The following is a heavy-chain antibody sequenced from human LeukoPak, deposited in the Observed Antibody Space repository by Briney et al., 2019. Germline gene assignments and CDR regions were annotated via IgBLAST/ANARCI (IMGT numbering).Heavy chain of an antibody. V-gene: IGHV5-51*01. CDR1: GYSFTSYW. D-gene: IGHD6-13*01. J-gene: IGHJ5*02. CDR3: ARTGIAAAVGWFDP. Sequence: GESLKISCKGSGYSFTSYWIGWVRQMPAKGLGWMGIIYPGDSDTRYSPSFQGQVTISADKSISPAYLQWSSLKASDTAMYYCARTGIAAAVGWFDPWGQGTLVTDSS. CDR2: IYPGDSDT.